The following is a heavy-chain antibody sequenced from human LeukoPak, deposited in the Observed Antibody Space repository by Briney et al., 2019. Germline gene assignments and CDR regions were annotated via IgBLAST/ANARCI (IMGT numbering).Heavy chain of an antibody. CDR2: FDPEDGET. CDR3: ATCLVATICLFDY. Sequence: ASVKVSCKVSGYTLTELSMHWVRQAPGKGLEWMGGFDPEDGETIYAQKFQGRVTMTEVTSTDTAYMELSSLRSEDTAVYYCATCLVATICLFDYWGQGTLVTVSS. CDR1: GYTLTELS. D-gene: IGHD5-12*01. V-gene: IGHV1-24*01. J-gene: IGHJ4*02.